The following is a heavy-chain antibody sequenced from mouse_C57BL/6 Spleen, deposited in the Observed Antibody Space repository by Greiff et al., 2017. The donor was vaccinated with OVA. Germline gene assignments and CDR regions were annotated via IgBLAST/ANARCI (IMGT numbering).Heavy chain of an antibody. D-gene: IGHD1-1*01. J-gene: IGHJ4*01. V-gene: IGHV1-4*01. CDR1: GYTFTSYT. Sequence: QVQLKESGAELARPGASVTMSCKASGYTFTSYTMHWVKQRPGQGLEWIGYINPSSGYTKYNQKFKDKATLTADKSSSTAYMQLSSLTSEDSAVYYCARSGVAYAMDYWGQGTSVTVSS. CDR2: INPSSGYT. CDR3: ARSGVAYAMDY.